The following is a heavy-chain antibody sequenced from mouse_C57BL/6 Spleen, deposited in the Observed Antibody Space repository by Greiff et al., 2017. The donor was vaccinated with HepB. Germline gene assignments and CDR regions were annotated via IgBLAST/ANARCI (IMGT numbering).Heavy chain of an antibody. D-gene: IGHD2-4*01. CDR2: FYPGSGSI. CDR3: ARHGKVYYDYDGGYFDY. J-gene: IGHJ2*01. Sequence: QVQLQQSGAELVKPGASVKLSCKASGYTFTEYTIHWVKQRSGQGLEWIGWFYPGSGSIKYNEKFKDKATLTADKSSSTVYMELSRLTSEDSAVYFCARHGKVYYDYDGGYFDYWGQGTTLTVSS. V-gene: IGHV1-62-2*01. CDR1: GYTFTEYT.